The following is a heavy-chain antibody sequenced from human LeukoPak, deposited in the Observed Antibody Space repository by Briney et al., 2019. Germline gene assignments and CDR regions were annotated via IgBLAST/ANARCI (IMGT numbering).Heavy chain of an antibody. CDR1: GYTFSSYG. CDR3: ARDHGHKSVDY. Sequence: ASVKVSCKASGYTFSSYGISWLRQAPGQGLEWMGWISAYNGNTNYAQKFQGRVTMTTDTSTSTLHMEVRSLRSDDTAVYYCARDHGHKSVDYWGQGTLVTVSS. J-gene: IGHJ4*02. D-gene: IGHD2-21*01. V-gene: IGHV1-18*01. CDR2: ISAYNGNT.